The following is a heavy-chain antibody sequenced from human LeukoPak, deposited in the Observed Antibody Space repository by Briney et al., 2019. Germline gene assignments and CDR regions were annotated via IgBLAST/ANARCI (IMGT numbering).Heavy chain of an antibody. CDR2: MYYSGST. CDR3: ARPYYYDSRIDP. D-gene: IGHD3-22*01. V-gene: IGHV4-30-4*01. Sequence: SESLSLTCTVSGGSISSGDYYWSWLRQPPGKGLEWIGYMYYSGSTYYNPSLKSRVVISVDTSKNQFSLKLSSVTAADTAVYYCARPYYYDSRIDPWGQGILVTVSS. CDR1: GGSISSGDYY. J-gene: IGHJ5*02.